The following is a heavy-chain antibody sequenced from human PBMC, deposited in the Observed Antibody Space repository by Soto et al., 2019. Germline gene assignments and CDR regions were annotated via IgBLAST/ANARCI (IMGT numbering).Heavy chain of an antibody. Sequence: QVQLVQSGAEVKKPGSSVKVSCKASGGTFSSYTISWVRQAPGQGLEWMGRFIPILGIANYAQKFQGRVTXXAXKXXSTAYMELSSLRAEDTAVYYCARTVVTASYNWFDPWGQGTLVTVSS. CDR1: GGTFSSYT. V-gene: IGHV1-69*02. J-gene: IGHJ5*02. CDR3: ARTVVTASYNWFDP. D-gene: IGHD2-21*02. CDR2: FIPILGIA.